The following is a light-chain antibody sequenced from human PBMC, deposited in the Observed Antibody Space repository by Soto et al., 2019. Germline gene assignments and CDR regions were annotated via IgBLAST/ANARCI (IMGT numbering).Light chain of an antibody. CDR3: QQYGRSPLMYS. CDR1: QTITSNF. V-gene: IGKV3-20*01. CDR2: GAS. J-gene: IGKJ2*03. Sequence: EIVLTQSPGTLSLSPGERATLSCRASQTITSNFLAWYQQKPGQAPRLLIYGASTRAAGAPDRFSGSGSGTDFTLTITRLEPEGFAVSDCQQYGRSPLMYSFGQGTKLGVK.